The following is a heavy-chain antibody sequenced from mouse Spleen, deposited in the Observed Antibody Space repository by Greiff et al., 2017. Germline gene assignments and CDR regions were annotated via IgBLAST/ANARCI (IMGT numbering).Heavy chain of an antibody. CDR1: GFSLTSYG. J-gene: IGHJ2*01. D-gene: IGHD1-1*01. V-gene: IGHV2-6*01. CDR2: ICGGGSS. Sequence: VKLVESGPGLVAPSQSLTITCTVSGFSLTSYGVDWVRQSPGKGLEWMGAICGGGSSNYNSARKSRRSTSTDNSKRHVLLKMNSLQTDDTAMYDFTRNYCDGSFDYWGQGTTHTGAS. CDR3: TRNYCDGSFDY.